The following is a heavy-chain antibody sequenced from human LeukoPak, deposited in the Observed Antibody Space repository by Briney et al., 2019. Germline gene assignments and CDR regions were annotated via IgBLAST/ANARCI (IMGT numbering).Heavy chain of an antibody. J-gene: IGHJ3*02. Sequence: EASVKVSCKASGYTFTGYYMHWVRQAPGQGLEWMGWINPNSGGTNYAQKFQGRATMSRDTSISTAYMELSRLRSDDTAVYSCASITYYYGSGYDAFDIWGQGTMVTVSS. CDR2: INPNSGGT. CDR3: ASITYYYGSGYDAFDI. CDR1: GYTFTGYY. D-gene: IGHD3-10*01. V-gene: IGHV1-2*02.